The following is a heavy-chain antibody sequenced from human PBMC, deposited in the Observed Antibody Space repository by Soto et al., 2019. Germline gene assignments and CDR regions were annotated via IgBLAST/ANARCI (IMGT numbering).Heavy chain of an antibody. CDR3: ATRFNWNDAYFYY. V-gene: IGHV3-21*01. CDR1: GFTFSSYS. Sequence: EVQLVESGGGLVKPGGSLRLSCAASGFTFSSYSMNWVRQAPGKGLEWVSSISSSSSYIYYADSVKGRFTISRDNAKNSLYLQMNSLRAEDTAVYYCATRFNWNDAYFYYWGQGTLVTVSS. CDR2: ISSSSSYI. D-gene: IGHD1-1*01. J-gene: IGHJ4*02.